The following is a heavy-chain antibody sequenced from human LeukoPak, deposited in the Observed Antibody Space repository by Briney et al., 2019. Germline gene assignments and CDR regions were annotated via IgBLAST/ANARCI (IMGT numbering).Heavy chain of an antibody. CDR3: ARGTTRNYGDCDY. CDR1: GYTFSNYD. Sequence: EASVKVSCKPSGYTFSNYDINWVRQVTEQGLEWMGWMNPDSGHTGYAQMFQGRVSLTRNPYISTAYMEVSSLRSEDTAVYFCARGTTRNYGDCDYRGQGTLVAVSS. CDR2: MNPDSGHT. D-gene: IGHD3-10*01. V-gene: IGHV1-8*01. J-gene: IGHJ4*02.